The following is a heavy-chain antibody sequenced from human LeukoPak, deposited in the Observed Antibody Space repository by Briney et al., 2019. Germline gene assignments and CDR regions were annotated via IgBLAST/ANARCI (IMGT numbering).Heavy chain of an antibody. CDR2: IASDGSST. Sequence: GGSLRLSCAASGFTFSSYWMNWVRQAPGKGLVWVSRIASDGSSTTYADSVKGRFSISRDNAKNTLYLQMDSLRVEDTAVYYCARGRPHGNDYWGQGTLVTVSS. V-gene: IGHV3-74*01. J-gene: IGHJ4*02. CDR1: GFTFSSYW. D-gene: IGHD4-23*01. CDR3: ARGRPHGNDY.